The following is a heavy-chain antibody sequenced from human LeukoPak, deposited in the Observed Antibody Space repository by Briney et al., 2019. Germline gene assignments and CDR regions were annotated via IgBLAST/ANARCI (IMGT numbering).Heavy chain of an antibody. J-gene: IGHJ4*02. D-gene: IGHD3-3*01. CDR2: IFLGDFDT. Sequence: GESLKISCKGSGYSFTSYWIGWVRQMPGKGLEWLWFIFLGDFDTRYSPSFQGQVTISADKSISTAYLQWSSLKASDTAMYYCARLSEVPVFWSGYYNSPYYFDCWGQGTLVTVSS. CDR1: GYSFTSYW. V-gene: IGHV5-51*01. CDR3: ARLSEVPVFWSGYYNSPYYFDC.